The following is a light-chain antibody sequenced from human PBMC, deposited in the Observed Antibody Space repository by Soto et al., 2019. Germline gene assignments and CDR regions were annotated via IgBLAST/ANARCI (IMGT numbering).Light chain of an antibody. CDR3: QHYNNWPRT. V-gene: IGKV3-15*01. CDR1: QSVSSN. Sequence: EIVMTQSPATLSVSPGERATLSCRASQSVSSNLAWYQQKPGQAPRLLIYGASTRATGIPARFSGSGSGTVFTLTISSLQSEDFSCYYCQHYNNWPRTVGQGTKVEIK. CDR2: GAS. J-gene: IGKJ1*01.